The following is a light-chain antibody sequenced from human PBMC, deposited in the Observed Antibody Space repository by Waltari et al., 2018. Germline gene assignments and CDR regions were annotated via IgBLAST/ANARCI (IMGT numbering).Light chain of an antibody. CDR2: DVT. CDR3: CSYAGSGTWV. CDR1: SSDVGSYNL. V-gene: IGLV2-23*02. Sequence: QSALTQPASVSGSPGQSITISCTGTSSDVGSYNLVSWYQQHPGKAPKLMIYDVTKRPSGVANRCSGSKSGNTASLTISGLQAEDEADYYCCSYAGSGTWVFGGGTKLTVL. J-gene: IGLJ3*02.